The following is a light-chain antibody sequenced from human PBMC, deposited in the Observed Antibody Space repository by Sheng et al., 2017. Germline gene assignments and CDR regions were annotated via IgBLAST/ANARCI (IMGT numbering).Light chain of an antibody. Sequence: EVVVTQSPVTLSLSPGERASLSCRASQNIGYNLAWYQQKPGQAPRLLIYDASIRATGIPARFSGSGSGTEFTLTISSLQSEDFAVYYCQQYNNWPPWTFGQGTKVEIK. V-gene: IGKV3-15*01. CDR2: DAS. CDR1: QNIGYN. CDR3: QQYNNWPPWT. J-gene: IGKJ1*01.